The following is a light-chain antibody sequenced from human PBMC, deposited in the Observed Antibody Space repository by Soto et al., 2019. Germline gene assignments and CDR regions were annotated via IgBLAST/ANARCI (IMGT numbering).Light chain of an antibody. CDR2: DAS. CDR3: QQYNTWPPIT. J-gene: IGKJ5*01. Sequence: EIVLTQSPATLSLSPGETSTLSCRASQSVRNYLAWYQQRPGQAPRLLIYDASNRATGIPARFSGSGSGTDFTLTISSLQSEDFAVYYCQQYNTWPPITFGQGTRLEIK. V-gene: IGKV3-11*01. CDR1: QSVRNY.